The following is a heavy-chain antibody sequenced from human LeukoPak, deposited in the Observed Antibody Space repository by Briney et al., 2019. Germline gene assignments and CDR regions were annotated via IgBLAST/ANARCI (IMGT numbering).Heavy chain of an antibody. CDR2: ISSSSSTI. J-gene: IGHJ4*02. V-gene: IGHV3-48*01. D-gene: IGHD6-19*01. CDR1: GFTFSSYS. CDR3: ARECVPYGWFDY. Sequence: GGSLRLSCAASGFTFSSYSMNWVRQAPGKGLEWVSYISSSSSTIYYADSVKGRFTISRDNAKNSLYLHMKTPRAEDTPVYYSARECVPYGWFDYWGQGGLVTVPS.